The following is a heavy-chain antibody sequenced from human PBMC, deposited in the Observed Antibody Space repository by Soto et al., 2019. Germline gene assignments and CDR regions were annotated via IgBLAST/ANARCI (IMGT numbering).Heavy chain of an antibody. CDR3: ARDLPKYCSGGSCYSGAFDI. CDR1: GGSFSGYY. Sequence: SETLSLTCAVYGGSFSGYYWSWIRQPPGKGLEWIGEINHSGSTNYNPSLKSRVTISVDTSKNQFSLKLSSVTAADTAVYYCARDLPKYCSGGSCYSGAFDIWGQGTMVTVS. V-gene: IGHV4-34*01. CDR2: INHSGST. J-gene: IGHJ3*02. D-gene: IGHD2-15*01.